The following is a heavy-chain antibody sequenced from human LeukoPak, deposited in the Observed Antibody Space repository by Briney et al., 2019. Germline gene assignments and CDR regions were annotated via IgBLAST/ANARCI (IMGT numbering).Heavy chain of an antibody. CDR2: ISYDGSNK. Sequence: SGGSLRLSCAASGFTFSSYGMHWVRQAPGKGLEWVAVISYDGSNKYYADSVKGRFTISRDNSKNTLYLQMNSLRAEGTAVYYCAREGYYYDRKSPGRASFGYWGQGTLVTVSS. D-gene: IGHD3-22*01. V-gene: IGHV3-30*03. CDR3: AREGYYYDRKSPGRASFGY. CDR1: GFTFSSYG. J-gene: IGHJ4*02.